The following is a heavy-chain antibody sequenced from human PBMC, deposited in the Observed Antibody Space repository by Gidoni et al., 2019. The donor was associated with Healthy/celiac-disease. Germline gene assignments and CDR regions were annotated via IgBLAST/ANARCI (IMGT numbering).Heavy chain of an antibody. D-gene: IGHD1-1*01. CDR2: INPNSGGT. V-gene: IGHV1-2*02. J-gene: IGHJ6*02. Sequence: QVQLVQSGAEVKKPGASVKVSCKASGYTFTGYYMHWVRQAPGQGLEWMGWINPNSGGTNYAQKFQGRVTMTRDTSISTAYMELSRLRSDDTAVYYCARRKVQKGLPYYYYGMDVWGQGTTVTVSS. CDR3: ARRKVQKGLPYYYYGMDV. CDR1: GYTFTGYY.